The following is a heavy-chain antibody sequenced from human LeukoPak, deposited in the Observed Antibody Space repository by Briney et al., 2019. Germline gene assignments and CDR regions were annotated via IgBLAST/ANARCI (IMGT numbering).Heavy chain of an antibody. Sequence: GGSLRLSCAASGFTFSSYAMHWVRQAPGKGLEWVSSIIGSGGSTYYADSVKGRFTISRDNSKNTVYLQMNSLSAEDTAVYYCAKAAVGIVVAGDWDQGTLVTVSS. CDR2: IIGSGGST. CDR1: GFTFSSYA. V-gene: IGHV3-23*01. J-gene: IGHJ4*02. CDR3: AKAAVGIVVAGD. D-gene: IGHD6-19*01.